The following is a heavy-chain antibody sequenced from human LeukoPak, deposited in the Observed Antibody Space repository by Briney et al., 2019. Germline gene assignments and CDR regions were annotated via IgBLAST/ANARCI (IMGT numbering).Heavy chain of an antibody. D-gene: IGHD3-22*01. CDR2: INGDGSTT. V-gene: IGHV3-74*01. CDR1: GFTFSSYW. Sequence: GGSLRLSCAASGFTFSSYWMHWVRQAPGRGLVWVSFINGDGSTTTYADSVKGRFTISRDNAKNTLYLQMNNLRAEDTAVYYCVRRVGSGYYYFGYWGQGTLVTVSS. J-gene: IGHJ4*02. CDR3: VRRVGSGYYYFGY.